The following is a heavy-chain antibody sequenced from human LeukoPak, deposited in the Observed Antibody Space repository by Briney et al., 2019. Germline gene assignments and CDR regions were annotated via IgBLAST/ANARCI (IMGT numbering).Heavy chain of an antibody. J-gene: IGHJ2*01. V-gene: IGHV4-39*01. CDR2: SYYSGST. CDR3: ARLVTINTVTTARYWYFDL. Sequence: PSETLSLTCTVSSGSISSSSYYWGWIRQPPGKGLEWIGSSYYSGSTYYNPSLKSRVPISVDTSKNQFSLKLSSVTAADTAVYFCARLVTINTVTTARYWYFDLWGRGTLVTVSS. CDR1: SGSISSSSYY. D-gene: IGHD4-17*01.